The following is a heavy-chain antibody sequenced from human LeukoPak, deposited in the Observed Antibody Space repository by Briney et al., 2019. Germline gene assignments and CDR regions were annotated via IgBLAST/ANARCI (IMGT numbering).Heavy chain of an antibody. CDR3: ARRYCSSTSCYENWFDP. Sequence: PSETLSLTCTVSGGSISSYYWSWIRQPPGKGLEWIGYIYYSGSTNYNPSLKSRVTISVDTSKSQFSLKLSSVTAADTAVYYCARRYCSSTSCYENWFDPWGQGTLVTVSS. V-gene: IGHV4-59*01. CDR2: IYYSGST. CDR1: GGSISSYY. J-gene: IGHJ5*02. D-gene: IGHD2-2*01.